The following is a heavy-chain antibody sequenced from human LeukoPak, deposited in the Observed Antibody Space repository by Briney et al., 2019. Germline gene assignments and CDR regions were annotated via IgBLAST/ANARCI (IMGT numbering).Heavy chain of an antibody. D-gene: IGHD6-19*01. Sequence: GGSLRLSCAASGFTFSSYSMNWVRQAPREGLEWGSAISSSSSYIYYADSVKGRFTISRDNAKNSLYLQMNSLRAEDTAVYYCARVGSSGWDYYMDVWGKGTTVTVSS. V-gene: IGHV3-21*01. CDR3: ARVGSSGWDYYMDV. J-gene: IGHJ6*03. CDR1: GFTFSSYS. CDR2: ISSSSSYI.